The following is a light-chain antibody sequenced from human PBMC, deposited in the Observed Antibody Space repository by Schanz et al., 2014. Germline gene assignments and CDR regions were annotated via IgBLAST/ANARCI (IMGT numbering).Light chain of an antibody. CDR3: SSYTSSSIVV. J-gene: IGLJ2*01. V-gene: IGLV2-14*01. Sequence: QSALTQPASVSGSPGQSITISCTGTSSDVGGYNYVSWYQQHPGKAPKLMIYDVSNRPSGVSNRFSGSKSGNTASLTISGLQAEDEADYYCSSYTSSSIVVFGGGTKVPS. CDR1: SSDVGGYNY. CDR2: DVS.